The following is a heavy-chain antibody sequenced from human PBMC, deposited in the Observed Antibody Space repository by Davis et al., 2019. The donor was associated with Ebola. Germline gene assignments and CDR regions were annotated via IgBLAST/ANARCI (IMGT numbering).Heavy chain of an antibody. CDR3: ARGRGRDGYNYRRYFDL. J-gene: IGHJ2*01. CDR1: GFTFSSYW. V-gene: IGHV3-7*03. Sequence: GGSLRLSCAASGFTFSSYWMSWVRQAPGKGLEWVANIKQDGSEKYYVDSVKGRFTISRDNAKNSLYLQMNSLRAEDTAVYYCARGRGRDGYNYRRYFDLWGRGTLVTVSS. D-gene: IGHD5-24*01. CDR2: IKQDGSEK.